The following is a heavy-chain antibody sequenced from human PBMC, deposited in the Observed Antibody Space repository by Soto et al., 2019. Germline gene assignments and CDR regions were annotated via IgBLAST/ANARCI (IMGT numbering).Heavy chain of an antibody. CDR1: GYTFGNYY. Sequence: ASVKVSCKASGYTFGNYYIHWVRQAAGQGLEWMGWSNPNSGTTDYVQKFQGRVTMTRDTSISTAYMELSRLRYDDTAFYYCASGGSRYRSEKIDYWG. V-gene: IGHV1-2*02. CDR2: SNPNSGTT. CDR3: ASGGSRYRSEKIDY. J-gene: IGHJ4*01. D-gene: IGHD6-19*01.